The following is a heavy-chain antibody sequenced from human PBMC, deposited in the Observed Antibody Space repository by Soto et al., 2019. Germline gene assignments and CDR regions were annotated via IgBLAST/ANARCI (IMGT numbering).Heavy chain of an antibody. D-gene: IGHD3-3*01. CDR1: GGSLSGYY. J-gene: IGHJ6*02. CDR2: INHSGST. V-gene: IGHV4-34*01. CDR3: ARGPPRDFWSGYYTGYYYYYYGMDV. Sequence: SETLSLTCAVYGGSLSGYYWSWIRQPPGKGLEWIGEINHSGSTNYNPSLKSRVTISVDTSKNQFSLKLSSVTAADTAVYYCARGPPRDFWSGYYTGYYYYYYGMDVWGQGTTVTVSS.